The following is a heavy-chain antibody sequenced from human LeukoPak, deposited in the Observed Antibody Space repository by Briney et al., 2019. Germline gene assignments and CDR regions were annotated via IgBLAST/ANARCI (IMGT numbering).Heavy chain of an antibody. CDR1: GGSISSGDYY. CDR2: IYYSGST. Sequence: SETLSLTCTVSGGSISSGDYYWSWIRQPPGKGLEWIGYIYYSGSTYYNPSLKSRVTISVDTSKNQFSLELSSVTAADTAVYYCARAASAVAAYFDYWGQGTLVTVSS. J-gene: IGHJ4*02. V-gene: IGHV4-30-4*01. CDR3: ARAASAVAAYFDY. D-gene: IGHD6-19*01.